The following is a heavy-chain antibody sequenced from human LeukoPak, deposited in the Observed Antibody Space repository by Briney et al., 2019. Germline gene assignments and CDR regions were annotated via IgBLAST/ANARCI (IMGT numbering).Heavy chain of an antibody. V-gene: IGHV4-61*02. Sequence: PSETLSLTCTVSGGSISSGTYYWSWIRQPAGKGLEWIGRIYSSGSTNYNPSLKSRVTMSVDTSKNQFSLKLNSVTAADTAVYYCARQGGYSGYDATDYWGQGTLVTVSS. CDR1: GGSISSGTYY. J-gene: IGHJ4*02. D-gene: IGHD5-12*01. CDR2: IYSSGST. CDR3: ARQGGYSGYDATDY.